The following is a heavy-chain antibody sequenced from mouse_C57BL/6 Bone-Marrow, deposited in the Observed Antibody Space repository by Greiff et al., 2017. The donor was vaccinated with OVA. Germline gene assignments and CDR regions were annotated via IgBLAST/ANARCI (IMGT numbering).Heavy chain of an antibody. Sequence: EVQLQQSGAGLVKPGGSLQLSCPASGFPFSVSLMHCVLQAPDKGLEWVAYISRGSSTIYYADTVKCRFTISRDNAKNTLFLQRTSLRADYTAMYDCGKLPSFANWGQGDLVTVSA. CDR3: GKLPSFAN. CDR1: GFPFSVSL. CDR2: ISRGSSTI. D-gene: IGHD1-1*01. V-gene: IGHV5-17*01. J-gene: IGHJ3*01.